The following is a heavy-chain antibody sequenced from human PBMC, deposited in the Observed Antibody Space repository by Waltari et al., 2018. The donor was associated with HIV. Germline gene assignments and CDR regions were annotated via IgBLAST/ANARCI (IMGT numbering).Heavy chain of an antibody. J-gene: IGHJ6*02. CDR3: ARDRLSVTTRGGYYYGLDV. V-gene: IGHV4-30-2*01. D-gene: IGHD4-17*01. Sequence: QLQLQESGSGLVKPSQTLSLTCAVSGGSISSGGYSWTWIRQPPGKGLEWIGYISQSGTTYYNPSLQSRFTISLDRSKNQFSLKLRSVTAADTAVYYCARDRLSVTTRGGYYYGLDVWGQGTTVTVSS. CDR2: ISQSGTT. CDR1: GGSISSGGYS.